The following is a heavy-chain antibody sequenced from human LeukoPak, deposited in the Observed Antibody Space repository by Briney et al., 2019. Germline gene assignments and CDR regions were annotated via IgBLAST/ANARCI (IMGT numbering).Heavy chain of an antibody. V-gene: IGHV1-2*02. J-gene: IGHJ4*02. CDR3: ATIPYLGLVRY. CDR2: INPNSGGT. Sequence: ASVKVSCKVSGYTFTGYYMHWVRQAPGQGLEWMGWINPNSGGTNYAQKFQGRVTITADTSTDTAYMELSSLRSEDTAVYYCATIPYLGLVRYWGQGTLVTVSS. D-gene: IGHD1/OR15-1a*01. CDR1: GYTFTGYY.